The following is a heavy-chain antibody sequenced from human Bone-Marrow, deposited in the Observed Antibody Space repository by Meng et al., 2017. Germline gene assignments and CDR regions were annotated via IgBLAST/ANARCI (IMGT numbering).Heavy chain of an antibody. Sequence: ASVKVSCKVSGYTLTELSMHWVRQAPGKGLEWMGGFDPEDGETIYAQKFQGRVTMTEDTSTDTAYMELSSLRSEDTAVYYCATGVPIAAAGTRNLYYYYYGMDVWGQGTMVTFSS. J-gene: IGHJ6*01. V-gene: IGHV1-24*01. CDR2: FDPEDGET. D-gene: IGHD6-13*01. CDR1: GYTLTELS. CDR3: ATGVPIAAAGTRNLYYYYYGMDV.